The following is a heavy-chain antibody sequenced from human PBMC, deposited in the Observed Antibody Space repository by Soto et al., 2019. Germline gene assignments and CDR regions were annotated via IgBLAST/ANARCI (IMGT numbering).Heavy chain of an antibody. V-gene: IGHV4-61*01. CDR2: IYYSGDT. Sequence: LSLTCTVSGGSVSSTNYFWSWIRQPPGKGLEWIGYIYYSGDTNYNPSLKSRVTISVDTSKNEFSLTLSSVTAADTAVYYCARENGRVVAGWGQGTLVTVSS. CDR3: ARENGRVVAG. CDR1: GGSVSSTNYF. J-gene: IGHJ4*02. D-gene: IGHD2-21*01.